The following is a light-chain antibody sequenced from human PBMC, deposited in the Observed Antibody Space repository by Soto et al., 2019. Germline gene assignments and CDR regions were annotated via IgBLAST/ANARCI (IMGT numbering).Light chain of an antibody. J-gene: IGLJ3*02. CDR1: SSNIGAAYD. V-gene: IGLV1-40*01. Sequence: QSVLTQPPSVSGXXXXXXTISCTRSSSNIGAAYDVHWYQHLPGTAPKLLIYGNNNRPSGVPDRFSGSKSGTSASLAITGLQAEDEADYYCQSYDSSLSGGVFGGGTKLTVL. CDR3: QSYDSSLSGGV. CDR2: GNN.